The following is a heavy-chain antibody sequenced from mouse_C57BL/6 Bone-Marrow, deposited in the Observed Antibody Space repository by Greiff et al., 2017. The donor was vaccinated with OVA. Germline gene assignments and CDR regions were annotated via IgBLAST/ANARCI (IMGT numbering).Heavy chain of an antibody. V-gene: IGHV1-12*01. CDR1: GYTFTSYN. CDR2: IYPGNGDT. CDR3: ARGIYHPLRLAMDY. Sequence: LQQSGAELVRPGASVKMSCKASGYTFTSYNMHWVKQTPRQGLEWIGAIYPGNGDTSYNQKFKGKATLTVDKSSSTAYMQLSSLTSEDSAVYFCARGIYHPLRLAMDYWGQGTSVTVSS. D-gene: IGHD1-2*01. J-gene: IGHJ4*01.